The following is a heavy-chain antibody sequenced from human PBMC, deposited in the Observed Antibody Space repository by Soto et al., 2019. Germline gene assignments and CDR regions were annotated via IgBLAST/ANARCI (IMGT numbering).Heavy chain of an antibody. D-gene: IGHD2-2*02. CDR2: IIPIFGSA. CDR3: AGTREIPYYHGMDV. CDR1: GGTLSSYA. J-gene: IGHJ6*02. V-gene: IGHV1-69*01. Sequence: QVQLVQSGAEVKKSGSSVKVSRKAPGGTLSSYAINWVRQAPGQGLEWMGGIIPIFGSANYAPKFQGRVTISADESTSTAYMEVSSLRSEDTAVYYCAGTREIPYYHGMDVWGQGTTVTVSS.